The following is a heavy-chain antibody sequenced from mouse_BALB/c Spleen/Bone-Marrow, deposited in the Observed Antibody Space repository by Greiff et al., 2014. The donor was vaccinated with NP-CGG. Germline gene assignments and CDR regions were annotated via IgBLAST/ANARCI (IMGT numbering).Heavy chain of an antibody. V-gene: IGHV1-77*01. D-gene: IGHD2-4*01. CDR3: ARSKEYYDPFDY. Sequence: QVHVKQSGPELVKPGASVKMSCKASGYTFTDYVISWVKQRTGQGLEWIGEIYPGSGSTYYNEKFKGKATLTADKSSNTAYMQLSSVTSEDSAVYFCARSKEYYDPFDYWGQGTTLTVSS. J-gene: IGHJ2*01. CDR1: GYTFTDYV. CDR2: IYPGSGST.